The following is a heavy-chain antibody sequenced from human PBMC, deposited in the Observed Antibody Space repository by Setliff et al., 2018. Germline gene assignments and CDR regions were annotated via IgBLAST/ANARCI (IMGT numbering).Heavy chain of an antibody. CDR1: GASISNYY. CDR2: IYSSGST. V-gene: IGHV4-4*08. J-gene: IGHJ6*03. CDR3: AREPTRTGGFYYLDV. D-gene: IGHD2-2*01. Sequence: SETLSLTCSVSGASISNYYWSWIRQPPGKGLEWIGYIYSSGSTNYNPSLKSRVAISRDTSTNQLSLELRSVTAADTAVYYCAREPTRTGGFYYLDVWGEGTTVTISS.